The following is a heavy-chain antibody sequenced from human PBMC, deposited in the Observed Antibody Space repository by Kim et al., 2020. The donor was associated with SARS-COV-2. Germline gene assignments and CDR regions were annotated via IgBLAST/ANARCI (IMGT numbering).Heavy chain of an antibody. CDR3: AKDDTLSYGGRPFGMDV. CDR2: ISGSGDYT. V-gene: IGHV3-23*01. Sequence: GGSLRLSCAASGFTFRNHAMTWVRQAPGKGLEWVSAISGSGDYTYYAGSVKGRFTISRDNSKNTLYLQMNSLRAEDTAVYYCAKDDTLSYGGRPFGMDVWALGTTVIVSS. CDR1: GFTFRNHA. D-gene: IGHD6-6*01. J-gene: IGHJ6*02.